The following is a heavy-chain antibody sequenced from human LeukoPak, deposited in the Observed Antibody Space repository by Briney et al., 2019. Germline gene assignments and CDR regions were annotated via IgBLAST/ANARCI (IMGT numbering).Heavy chain of an antibody. Sequence: GGSLRLSCAASGFTFSSYDMHWVRQATGKGLECVSAIGTAGGTYYPGSVKGRFTISRENAKNSLYLQMNSLRAGDTAVYYCARSTWGGDIDYWGQGTLVTVSS. CDR2: IGTAGGT. D-gene: IGHD2-21*01. CDR1: GFTFSSYD. CDR3: ARSTWGGDIDY. V-gene: IGHV3-13*01. J-gene: IGHJ4*02.